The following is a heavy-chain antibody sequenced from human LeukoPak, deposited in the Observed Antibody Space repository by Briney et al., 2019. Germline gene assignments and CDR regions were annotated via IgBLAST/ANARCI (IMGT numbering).Heavy chain of an antibody. J-gene: IGHJ4*02. CDR2: IFSGGGT. D-gene: IGHD2-8*02. CDR1: GFTVSSSY. V-gene: IGHV3-66*01. Sequence: SGGSLRLSCAASGFTVSSSYMNWVRQAPGKGLEWVSLIFSGGGTYYADSVKGRFTISRDNSKNTLFLQMNSLRAEDTAVYYCARAWWGEGHFDYWGQGTLVAVSS. CDR3: ARAWWGEGHFDY.